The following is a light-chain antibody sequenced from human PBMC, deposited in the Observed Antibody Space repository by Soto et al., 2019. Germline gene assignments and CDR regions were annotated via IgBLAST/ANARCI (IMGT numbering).Light chain of an antibody. J-gene: IGLJ2*01. CDR3: SSYTSSSTLVV. Sequence: QSALTQPASVSGSPGQSITISCTGTSRDVGGYNYVSWYQQHTGKAPKLMIYDVSNRPSGVSNRFSGSKSGNTASLTISGLQAEDEADYYCSSYTSSSTLVVFGGGTKVTVL. V-gene: IGLV2-14*01. CDR1: SRDVGGYNY. CDR2: DVS.